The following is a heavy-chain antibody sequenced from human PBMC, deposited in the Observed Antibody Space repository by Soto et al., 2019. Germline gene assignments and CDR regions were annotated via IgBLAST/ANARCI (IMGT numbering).Heavy chain of an antibody. CDR1: GGTFSSYA. Sequence: ASVKVSCKASGGTFSSYAISWLLQAPGQGLEWMGGIIPIFGTANYAQKFQGRVTITADESTSTAYMELSSLRSEDTAVYYCARIIVVVPAARYYYYYGMDVWGQGTTVTVSS. J-gene: IGHJ6*02. CDR3: ARIIVVVPAARYYYYYGMDV. D-gene: IGHD2-2*01. V-gene: IGHV1-69*13. CDR2: IIPIFGTA.